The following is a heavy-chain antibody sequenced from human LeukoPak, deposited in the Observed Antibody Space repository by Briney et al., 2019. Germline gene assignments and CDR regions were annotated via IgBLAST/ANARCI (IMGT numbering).Heavy chain of an antibody. Sequence: ASVKVSCKASGGTFSSYAINWVRQATGQGLEWMGWMNPNSGNTGYAQKFQGRVTMTRNTSISTAYMELSSLRSEDTAVYYCARSRTGPSLTIFGVVNAFDIWGQGTMVTVSS. D-gene: IGHD3-3*01. CDR3: ARSRTGPSLTIFGVVNAFDI. J-gene: IGHJ3*02. CDR2: MNPNSGNT. CDR1: GGTFSSYA. V-gene: IGHV1-8*02.